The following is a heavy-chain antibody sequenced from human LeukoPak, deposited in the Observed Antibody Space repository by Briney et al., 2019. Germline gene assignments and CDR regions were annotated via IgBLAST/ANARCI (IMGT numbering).Heavy chain of an antibody. J-gene: IGHJ3*02. V-gene: IGHV1-46*01. D-gene: IGHD6-19*01. CDR1: GYTFTSYY. Sequence: ASVKVSCKASGYTFTSYYMHWVREAPGQGLEWMGIINPSGGSTSYAQKFQGRVTMTRDTSTSTVYMELSSLSSEDTAVYYCARGGRERYSSGWTDAFDIWGQGTMVIVSS. CDR3: ARGGRERYSSGWTDAFDI. CDR2: INPSGGST.